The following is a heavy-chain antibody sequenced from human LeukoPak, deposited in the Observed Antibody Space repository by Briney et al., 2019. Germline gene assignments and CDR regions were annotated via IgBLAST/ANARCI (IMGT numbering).Heavy chain of an antibody. V-gene: IGHV1-18*01. CDR2: ISAYNGNT. D-gene: IGHD4-17*01. J-gene: IGHJ4*02. Sequence: ASVKVSCRASGGTFSSYAISWVRQAPGQGLEWMGWISAYNGNTNYAQKLQGRVTMTTDTSTSTAYMELRSLRSDDTAVYYCARDMTTVTTSGFDYWGQGTLVTVSS. CDR3: ARDMTTVTTSGFDY. CDR1: GGTFSSYA.